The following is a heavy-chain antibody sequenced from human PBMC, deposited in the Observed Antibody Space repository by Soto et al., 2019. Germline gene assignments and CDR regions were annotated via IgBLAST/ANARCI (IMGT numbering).Heavy chain of an antibody. CDR2: IIPILGIA. V-gene: IGHV1-69*02. J-gene: IGHJ4*02. CDR1: GATFSRYT. Sequence: SVKVSFKASGATFSRYTISWVRQAPGQGVEWMGRIIPILGIANYAQKFQGRVTITADKSPSTAYMELSSLRSEHTAVYYFASRGTYYYHSSGYSDFDYWGQGTLVTVSS. D-gene: IGHD3-22*01. CDR3: ASRGTYYYHSSGYSDFDY.